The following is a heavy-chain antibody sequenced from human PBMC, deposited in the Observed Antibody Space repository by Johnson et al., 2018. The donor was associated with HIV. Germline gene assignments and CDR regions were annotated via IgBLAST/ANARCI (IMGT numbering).Heavy chain of an antibody. CDR2: IYSGGTT. D-gene: IGHD4-23*01. J-gene: IGHJ3*02. Sequence: VQLVESGGALIQPGGSLRLSCAASGFTISSNYMSWVRQAPGKGLEWVSVIYSGGTTYYADSVKGRFTISRDNSKNTLYLQMNSLRAEDTAMYYCSRSSTVVTPHDIWGQGTMVTVSS. CDR1: GFTISSNY. V-gene: IGHV3-66*03. CDR3: SRSSTVVTPHDI.